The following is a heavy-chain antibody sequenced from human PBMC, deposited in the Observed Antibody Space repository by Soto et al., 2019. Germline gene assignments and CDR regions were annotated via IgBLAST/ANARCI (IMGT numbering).Heavy chain of an antibody. CDR1: GFTFDDYG. D-gene: IGHD2-2*01. J-gene: IGHJ3*02. Sequence: GGSLRLSCAASGFTFDDYGMSWVRQAPGKGLEWVSGINWNGGSTGYADSVKGRFTISRDDAKNSLYLQMNSLRAEDTALYHCARADCSSTSCYLDAFDIWGQGPWSPSPQ. CDR2: INWNGGST. CDR3: ARADCSSTSCYLDAFDI. V-gene: IGHV3-20*01.